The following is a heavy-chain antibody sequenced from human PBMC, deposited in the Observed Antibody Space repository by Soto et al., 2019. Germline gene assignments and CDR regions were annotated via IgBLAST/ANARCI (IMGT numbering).Heavy chain of an antibody. CDR1: GGSISSSGYY. V-gene: IGHV4-39*01. CDR3: ARHFGYDVFTESGGGFDS. D-gene: IGHD3-16*01. Sequence: SETLSLTCTVSGGSISSSGYYWGWTRQPPGKGLEWIGIISFSGSTYYNPSLKSRVTFSVDTSKNQFSLKLTSVTAADTAVYYCARHFGYDVFTESGGGFDSWGQGTLVPVSS. J-gene: IGHJ4*02. CDR2: ISFSGST.